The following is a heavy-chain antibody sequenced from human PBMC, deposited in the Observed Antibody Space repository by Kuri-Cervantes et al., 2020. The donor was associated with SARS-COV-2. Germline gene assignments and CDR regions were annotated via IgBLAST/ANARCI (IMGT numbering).Heavy chain of an antibody. CDR2: IRYDGSNK. J-gene: IGHJ4*02. CDR3: AKVGAGYCSGGSCDSVVVD. CDR1: GFTFSSYW. V-gene: IGHV3-30*02. D-gene: IGHD2-15*01. Sequence: GGSLRLSCAASGFTFSSYWMSWVRQAPGKGLEWVAFIRYDGSNKYYADSVKGRFTISRDNSKNTLYLQMNSLRAEDTAVYYCAKVGAGYCSGGSCDSVVVDWGQGTLVTVSS.